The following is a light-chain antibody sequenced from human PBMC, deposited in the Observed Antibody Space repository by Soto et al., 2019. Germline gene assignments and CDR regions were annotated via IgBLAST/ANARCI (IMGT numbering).Light chain of an antibody. V-gene: IGKV3-20*01. CDR2: GAS. CDR3: QHYGSSSWT. Sequence: EIVLTQSPGTLSLSPGERATLSCRASQSVSSSYLAWYQQKHGQAPRLLIYGASSRATGIPDRFSGSGSGTDFTLTISRLEPEDFAVYYCQHYGSSSWTVGQGTKVEIK. CDR1: QSVSSSY. J-gene: IGKJ1*01.